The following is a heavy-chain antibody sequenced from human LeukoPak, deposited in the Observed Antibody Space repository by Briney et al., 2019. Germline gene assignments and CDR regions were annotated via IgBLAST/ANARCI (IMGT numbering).Heavy chain of an antibody. Sequence: SDTLSLTCAVSGYSISSSDWWGWIRQPPGKGLEWIGYIYYSGRTYYNPSLKSRVTMSVDTSKNQLSLKLSSVTAVDTAVHYCARSSSWEMTYAFDIWGQGTMVTVSS. CDR1: GYSISSSDW. J-gene: IGHJ3*02. CDR3: ARSSSWEMTYAFDI. CDR2: IYYSGRT. D-gene: IGHD6-13*01. V-gene: IGHV4-28*01.